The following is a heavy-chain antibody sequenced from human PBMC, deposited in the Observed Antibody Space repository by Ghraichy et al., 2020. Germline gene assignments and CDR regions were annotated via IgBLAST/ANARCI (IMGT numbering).Heavy chain of an antibody. D-gene: IGHD3-10*01. Sequence: GESLNISCSASGFTFASYAMSWVRQAPGKGLEWVSGISTSGDSTYYADSVKGRFTISRDNSKNTLYLQINSLKADDTALYYCAKDNDAYPPMDHTAFDIWGQGTMVPVSS. J-gene: IGHJ3*02. CDR3: AKDNDAYPPMDHTAFDI. CDR1: GFTFASYA. V-gene: IGHV3-23*01. CDR2: ISTSGDST.